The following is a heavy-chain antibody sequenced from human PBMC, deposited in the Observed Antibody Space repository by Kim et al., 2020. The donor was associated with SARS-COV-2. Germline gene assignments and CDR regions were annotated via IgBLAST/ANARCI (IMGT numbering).Heavy chain of an antibody. CDR1: GYTFTSYG. CDR3: ARESGVDTAPFYYGMDV. Sequence: ASVKVSCKASGYTFTSYGISWVRQAPGQGLEWMGWISAYNGNTNYAQKLQGRVTMTTDTSTSTAYMELRSLRSDDTAVYYCARESGVDTAPFYYGMDVWGQGTTVTVSS. V-gene: IGHV1-18*04. D-gene: IGHD5-18*01. J-gene: IGHJ6*02. CDR2: ISAYNGNT.